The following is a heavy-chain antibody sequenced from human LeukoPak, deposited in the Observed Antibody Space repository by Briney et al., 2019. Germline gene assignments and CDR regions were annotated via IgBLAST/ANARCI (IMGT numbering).Heavy chain of an antibody. V-gene: IGHV3-23*01. CDR2: ISGSGGTT. CDR1: GFTFSSNA. CDR3: VRGKSFSPLYCMDV. D-gene: IGHD3-16*01. Sequence: PAGSLSLSCAASGFTFSSNAMSWVRQAPGKGLEWVSGISGSGGTTKYADSVKGRFTISRVNSKNTLYLQMNSLRGEDTAVYYCVRGKSFSPLYCMDVWGKGTTVTVSS. J-gene: IGHJ6*03.